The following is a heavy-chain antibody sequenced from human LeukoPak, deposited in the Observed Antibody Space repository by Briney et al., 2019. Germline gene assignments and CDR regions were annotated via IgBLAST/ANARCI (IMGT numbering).Heavy chain of an antibody. V-gene: IGHV3-30*02. J-gene: IGHJ4*02. Sequence: GGTLRLSCAASGFTFSSYGMHWGRQAPGQGLEGVAFIRYDGSNKYYADSVKGRFTISRDNSKNTLYLQMNSLRAEDTAVYYCAKSHIPDYWGQGTLVTVSS. CDR2: IRYDGSNK. CDR1: GFTFSSYG. CDR3: AKSHIPDY. D-gene: IGHD2-2*02.